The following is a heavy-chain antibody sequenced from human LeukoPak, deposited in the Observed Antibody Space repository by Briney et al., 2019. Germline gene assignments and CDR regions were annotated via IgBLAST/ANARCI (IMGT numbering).Heavy chain of an antibody. Sequence: SVKVSCKASGGTFSSYAISWVRQGPGQGLEWMGGIIPILGTANSAQKFQGRVTITADESTSTAYMELSSLRSEDTAVYYCAKSPRLYYYHMDVWGKGTTVTISS. CDR1: GGTFSSYA. CDR3: AKSPRLYYYHMDV. CDR2: IIPILGTA. J-gene: IGHJ6*03. V-gene: IGHV1-69*13.